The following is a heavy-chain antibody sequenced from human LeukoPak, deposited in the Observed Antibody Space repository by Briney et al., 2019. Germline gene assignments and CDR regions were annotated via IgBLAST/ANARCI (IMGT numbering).Heavy chain of an antibody. V-gene: IGHV4-4*02. D-gene: IGHD2-2*01. CDR1: AGSISSSNW. Sequence: SGTLSLTSAVSAGSISSSNWWRWVRQPPGKGLDWIGENYHSGSTNYNPSLKSRVTISVDKSKTQFSLKLSSVTAADTAVYYCARCAAMGLDYWGQGTLVTVSS. J-gene: IGHJ4*02. CDR3: ARCAAMGLDY. CDR2: NYHSGST.